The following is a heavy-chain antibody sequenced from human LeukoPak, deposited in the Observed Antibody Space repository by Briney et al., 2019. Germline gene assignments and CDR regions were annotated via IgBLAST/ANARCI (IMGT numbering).Heavy chain of an antibody. CDR2: INHSGST. CDR1: GGSFSGYY. CDR3: ARSLPNYYDSSGYYGYYFDY. V-gene: IGHV4-34*01. J-gene: IGHJ4*02. Sequence: KTSETLSLTCAVYGGSFSGYYWSWIRQPPGKGLEWIGEINHSGSTNYNPSLKSRVTISVDTSKSQFSLKLSSVTAADTAVYYCARSLPNYYDSSGYYGYYFDYWGQGTLVTVSS. D-gene: IGHD3-22*01.